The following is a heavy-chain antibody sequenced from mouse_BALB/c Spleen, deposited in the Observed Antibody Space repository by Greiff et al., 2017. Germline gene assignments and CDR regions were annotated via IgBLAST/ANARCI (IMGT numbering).Heavy chain of an antibody. CDR3: ARYRQLGPYYAMDY. V-gene: IGHV1-14*01. CDR1: GYTFTSYV. CDR2: INPYNDGT. D-gene: IGHD3-2*01. J-gene: IGHJ4*01. Sequence: EVKLQQSGPELVKPGASVKMSCKASGYTFTSYVMHWVKQKPGQGLEWIGYINPYNDGTKYNEKFKGKATLTSDKSSSTAYMELSSLTSEDSAVYYCARYRQLGPYYAMDYWGQGTSVTVSS.